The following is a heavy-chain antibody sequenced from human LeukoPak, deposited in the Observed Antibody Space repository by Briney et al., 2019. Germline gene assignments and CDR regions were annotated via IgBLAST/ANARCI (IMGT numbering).Heavy chain of an antibody. J-gene: IGHJ4*02. CDR2: IYSGGST. Sequence: GGSLRLSCAASGFTVSSNYMSWVRQAPGKGREWVSVIYSGGSTYYADSVKGRFTISRDNSKNTLYLQMNSLRAEDTAVYYCARSRFRSGYFGYWGQGTLVTVSS. CDR1: GFTVSSNY. V-gene: IGHV3-53*01. CDR3: ARSRFRSGYFGY. D-gene: IGHD3-22*01.